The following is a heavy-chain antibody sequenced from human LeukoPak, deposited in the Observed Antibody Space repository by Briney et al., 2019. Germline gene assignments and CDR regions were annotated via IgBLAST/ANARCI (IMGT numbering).Heavy chain of an antibody. Sequence: PGGSLRLSCAASGFTFSTYPMYWVRQAPGRGPEYVSGINNNGDRTYYAKSVKGRFTISRDSSKNTLYLQVGSLRAEDMAVYYCARGGLVGPTPYLDSWGQGTLVTVSS. CDR2: INNNGDRT. V-gene: IGHV3-64*01. CDR3: ARGGLVGPTPYLDS. CDR1: GFTFSTYP. D-gene: IGHD1-26*01. J-gene: IGHJ4*02.